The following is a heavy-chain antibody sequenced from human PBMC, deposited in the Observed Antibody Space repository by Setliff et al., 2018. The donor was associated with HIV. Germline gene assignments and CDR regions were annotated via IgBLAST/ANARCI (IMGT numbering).Heavy chain of an antibody. CDR1: GFTFSSYS. CDR3: ARDHRPYFYDKAWFDP. CDR2: ISTSSSFK. Sequence: GGSLRLSCVASGFTFSSYSMNWVRQAPGKGPEWVSSISTSSSFKYYTDSVKGRFTISRDNAKNSLYLQMNSLRAEGTAVYYCARDHRPYFYDKAWFDPWGQGTLVTVSS. V-gene: IGHV3-21*01. D-gene: IGHD3-22*01. J-gene: IGHJ5*02.